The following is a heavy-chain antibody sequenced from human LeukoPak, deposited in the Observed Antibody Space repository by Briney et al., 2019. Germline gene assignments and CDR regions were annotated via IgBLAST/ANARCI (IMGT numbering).Heavy chain of an antibody. CDR1: GYTFTGYY. CDR2: INPNSGGT. Sequence: ASVKVSFKASGYTFTGYYMHWVRQAPGQGLEWMGWINPNSGGTNYAQKFQGRVTMTRDTSITTAYMELSRLRSDDTAVYYCARDTSGYDYFDYWGQGTLVTVSS. J-gene: IGHJ4*02. D-gene: IGHD5-12*01. V-gene: IGHV1-2*02. CDR3: ARDTSGYDYFDY.